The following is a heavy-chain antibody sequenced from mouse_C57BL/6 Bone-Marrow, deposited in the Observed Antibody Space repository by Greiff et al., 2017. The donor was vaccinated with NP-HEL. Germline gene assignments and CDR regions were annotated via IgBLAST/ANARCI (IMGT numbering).Heavy chain of an antibody. D-gene: IGHD1-1*01. CDR1: GYTFTSYT. CDR3: ANYYGSSYSFDY. Sequence: VQLQQSGAELARPGASVKMSCKASGYTFTSYTMHWVKQRPGQGLEWIGYINPSSGYTKYNQKFKDKATLTADKSSSTAYMQLSSLTSEDSAVYYCANYYGSSYSFDYWGQGTTLTVSS. CDR2: INPSSGYT. V-gene: IGHV1-4*01. J-gene: IGHJ2*01.